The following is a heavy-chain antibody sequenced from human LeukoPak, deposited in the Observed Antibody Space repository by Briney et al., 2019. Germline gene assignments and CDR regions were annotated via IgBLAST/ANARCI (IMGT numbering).Heavy chain of an antibody. CDR2: INPNSGGT. Sequence: PQASVKVSCKASGYTFTGYYMHWVRQAPGQGLEWMGWINPNSGGTNYAQKFQGRVTMTRDTSISTAYMILSSLTSDDTAVFYCARGTGEGYSYGRYFFDYWGQGTLVTVSS. J-gene: IGHJ4*02. CDR3: ARGTGEGYSYGRYFFDY. V-gene: IGHV1-2*02. D-gene: IGHD5-18*01. CDR1: GYTFTGYY.